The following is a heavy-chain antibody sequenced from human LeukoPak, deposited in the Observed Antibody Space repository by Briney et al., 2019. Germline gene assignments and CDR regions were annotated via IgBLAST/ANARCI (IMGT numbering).Heavy chain of an antibody. Sequence: ASVKVSCKASGYTFTGYYMHWVRQAPGQWLEWMGWINPNSGGTNYAQKFQGRVTMTRDTSISTAYMEVSRLRTDDTAMYYCARGWYTSGWTFDYWGQGTLVTVSS. V-gene: IGHV1-2*02. D-gene: IGHD6-19*01. CDR3: ARGWYTSGWTFDY. CDR1: GYTFTGYY. CDR2: INPNSGGT. J-gene: IGHJ4*02.